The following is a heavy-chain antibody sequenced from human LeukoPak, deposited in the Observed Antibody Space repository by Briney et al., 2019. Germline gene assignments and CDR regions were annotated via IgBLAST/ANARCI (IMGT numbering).Heavy chain of an antibody. CDR1: GGSFSGYY. CDR2: INHSGST. V-gene: IGHV4-34*01. J-gene: IGHJ6*02. CDR3: ARSRGYYYDSSAPRIYGMDV. D-gene: IGHD3-22*01. Sequence: SGTLSLTCAVYGGSFSGYYWSWIRQPPGKGLEWIGEINHSGSTNYNPSLKSRVTISVDTSKNQFSLKLSSVTAADTAVYYCARSRGYYYDSSAPRIYGMDVWGQGTTVTVSS.